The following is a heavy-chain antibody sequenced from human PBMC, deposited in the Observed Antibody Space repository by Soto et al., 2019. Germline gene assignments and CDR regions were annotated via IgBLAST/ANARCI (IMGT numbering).Heavy chain of an antibody. V-gene: IGHV4-39*01. CDR2: IYYSGST. D-gene: IGHD3-10*01. J-gene: IGHJ4*02. CDR1: GGSVSSSSYY. CDR3: ARRLRVRRERYYFDY. Sequence: SETLSLTCTVSGGSVSSSSYYWGWIRQPPGKGLEWIGSIYYSGSTYYNPSLKSRVTISVDTSKNQFSLKLSSVTAADTAVYYCARRLRVRRERYYFDYWGQGTRVTVSS.